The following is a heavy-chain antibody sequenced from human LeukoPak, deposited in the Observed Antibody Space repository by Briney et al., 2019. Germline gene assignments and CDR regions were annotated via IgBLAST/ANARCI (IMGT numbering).Heavy chain of an antibody. Sequence: SETLSLTCTVSGGSISSYYWSWIRQPPGKGLEWIGYIYYSGSTNYNPSLKSRVTISVDTSKNQFSLKLSSVTAADTAVYYCARGFPTPAAIRDAFDIWGQGTMVTVSS. V-gene: IGHV4-59*01. J-gene: IGHJ3*02. D-gene: IGHD2-2*01. CDR2: IYYSGST. CDR3: ARGFPTPAAIRDAFDI. CDR1: GGSISSYY.